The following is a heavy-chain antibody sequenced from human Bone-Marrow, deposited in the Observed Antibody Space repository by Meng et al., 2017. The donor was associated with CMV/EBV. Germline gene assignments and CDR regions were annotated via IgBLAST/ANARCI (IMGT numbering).Heavy chain of an antibody. D-gene: IGHD3-10*01. CDR1: GFTFSSYF. V-gene: IGHV3-30*03. J-gene: IGHJ6*02. Sequence: GESLKISCAASGFTFSSYFMHWVRLAPGKGLEWVALISDDGSNKYYADSVKGRFTISRDNFKNTLYLQMNSLRAEDTAVYYCVRDFRITIVRGVMADPPLDVWGQGTTVTVSS. CDR2: ISDDGSNK. CDR3: VRDFRITIVRGVMADPPLDV.